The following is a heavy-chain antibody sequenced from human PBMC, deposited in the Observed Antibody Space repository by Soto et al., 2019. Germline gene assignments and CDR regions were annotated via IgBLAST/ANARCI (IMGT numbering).Heavy chain of an antibody. D-gene: IGHD3-10*01. V-gene: IGHV1-69*02. J-gene: IGHJ4*02. CDR1: GGTFSSYT. CDR2: IIPILGIA. Sequence: QVQLVQSGAEVKKPGSSVKVSCKASGGTFSSYTISWVRQAPGQGLEWMGRIIPILGIANYAQKFQGRVTSTADKSTSTAYMELSSPRSEDTAVYYCATGGSGVTLAYWGQGTLVTVSS. CDR3: ATGGSGVTLAY.